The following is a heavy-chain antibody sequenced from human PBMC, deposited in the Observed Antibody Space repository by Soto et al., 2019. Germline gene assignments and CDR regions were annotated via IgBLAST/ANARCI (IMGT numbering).Heavy chain of an antibody. CDR1: GDTFTDYY. CDR3: AREGHVVVVTAALDY. J-gene: IGHJ4*02. CDR2: VNPSGGHT. Sequence: QVQLVQSGAEVKKPGASVKVSCKASGDTFTDYYIHWVRQAPGQGLEWMGKVNPSGGHTTYAQHFLGRMTMTRDTTTSTLYMELTSLTSEDTAVYYCAREGHVVVVTAALDYWGQGTLVTVSS. V-gene: IGHV1-46*01. D-gene: IGHD2-21*02.